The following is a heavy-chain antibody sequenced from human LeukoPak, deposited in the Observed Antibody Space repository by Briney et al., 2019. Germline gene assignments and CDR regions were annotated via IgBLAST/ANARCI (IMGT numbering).Heavy chain of an antibody. Sequence: SVKFSCKASGGTFSSYAISWVRHAPGQGLEWRGRIIPIFGTANYAQKFQGRVTITTDESTSTAYMELSSLRSEDTAMYYCAHLSCGRRADSDYWGQGTLVTVSS. CDR3: AHLSCGRRADSDY. V-gene: IGHV1-69*05. J-gene: IGHJ4*02. CDR1: GGTFSSYA. CDR2: IIPIFGTA. D-gene: IGHD2-15*01.